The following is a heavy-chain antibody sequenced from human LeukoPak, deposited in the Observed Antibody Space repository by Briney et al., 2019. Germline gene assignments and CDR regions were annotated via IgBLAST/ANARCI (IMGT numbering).Heavy chain of an antibody. CDR1: GYTFTSYD. CDR2: MNPNSGNT. J-gene: IGHJ6*03. Sequence: ASVKVSCKASGYTFTSYDINWVRQATGQGLEWMGWMNPNSGNTGYAQKFQGRVTMTRNTSISTAYMELSSLRSEDTAVYYCAREYRPYGSGSYYYYYYMDVWGKGTTVTISS. CDR3: AREYRPYGSGSYYYYYYMDV. V-gene: IGHV1-8*01. D-gene: IGHD3-10*01.